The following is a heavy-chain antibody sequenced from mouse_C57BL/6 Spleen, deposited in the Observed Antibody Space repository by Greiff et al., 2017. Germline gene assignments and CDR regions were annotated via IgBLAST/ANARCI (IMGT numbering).Heavy chain of an antibody. Sequence: QVQLQQSGAELVMPGASVKLSCKASGYTFTSYWMHWVKQRPGQGLEWIGEIDPSDSYTNYNQKFKGKSTLTVDKSSSTAYMQLSSLTSEDSAVYYCAREGDNSRQGFAYWGQGTLVTVSA. D-gene: IGHD1-3*01. CDR3: AREGDNSRQGFAY. CDR2: IDPSDSYT. CDR1: GYTFTSYW. V-gene: IGHV1-69*01. J-gene: IGHJ3*01.